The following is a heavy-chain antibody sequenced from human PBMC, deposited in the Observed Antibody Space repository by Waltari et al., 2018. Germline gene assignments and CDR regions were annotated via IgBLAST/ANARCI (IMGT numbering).Heavy chain of an antibody. CDR3: ARGIMPDYYDSSGYGV. CDR2: INHSGST. V-gene: IGHV4-34*01. Sequence: QVQLQQWGAGLLKPSATLSLTCAVYGGSFSGYYWSWIRQPPGKGLEWIGEINHSGSTNYNPSLKSRVTISVDTSKNQFSRKLSSVTAADTAVYYCARGIMPDYYDSSGYGVWGQGTLVTVSS. D-gene: IGHD3-22*01. CDR1: GGSFSGYY. J-gene: IGHJ4*02.